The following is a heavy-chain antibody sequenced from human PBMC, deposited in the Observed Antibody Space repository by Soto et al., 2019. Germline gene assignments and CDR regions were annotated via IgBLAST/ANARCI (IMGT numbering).Heavy chain of an antibody. CDR3: ASSSSWYPYYYMDV. Sequence: GGSLRLSCAASGFTFSSYAMSWVRQAPGKGLEWVSAISGSGGSTYYADSVKGRFTISRDNSKNTLYLQMNSLRAEDTAVYYCASSSSWYPYYYMDVWGKGTTVTVSS. V-gene: IGHV3-23*01. CDR1: GFTFSSYA. J-gene: IGHJ6*03. CDR2: ISGSGGST. D-gene: IGHD6-13*01.